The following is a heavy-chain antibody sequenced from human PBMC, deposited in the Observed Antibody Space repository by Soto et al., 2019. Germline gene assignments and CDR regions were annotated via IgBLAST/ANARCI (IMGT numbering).Heavy chain of an antibody. V-gene: IGHV4-30-4*01. CDR3: ARRGYCSGGSCDSLYYYYYGMDV. Sequence: SETLSLTCTVSGGSISSGDYYWSWIRQPPGKGLEWIGYIYYSGSTYYNPSLKSRVTISVDTSKNQFSLKLSSVTAADTAVYYCARRGYCSGGSCDSLYYYYYGMDVWGQGTTVTVSS. D-gene: IGHD2-15*01. CDR2: IYYSGST. J-gene: IGHJ6*02. CDR1: GGSISSGDYY.